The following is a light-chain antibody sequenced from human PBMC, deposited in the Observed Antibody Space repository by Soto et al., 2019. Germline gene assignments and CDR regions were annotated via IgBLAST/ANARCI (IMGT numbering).Light chain of an antibody. V-gene: IGLV2-14*01. CDR1: RSDVGGYNY. J-gene: IGLJ3*02. CDR2: EVS. Sequence: QSALTQPASVSGSPGQSITISCTGTRSDVGGYNYVSWYQHHPGKAPKLILYEVSNRPSGVSNRFSGAKSGNTASLTISGLQAEDEGDYYCNSYTTSSTQVFGGGTKVTVL. CDR3: NSYTTSSTQV.